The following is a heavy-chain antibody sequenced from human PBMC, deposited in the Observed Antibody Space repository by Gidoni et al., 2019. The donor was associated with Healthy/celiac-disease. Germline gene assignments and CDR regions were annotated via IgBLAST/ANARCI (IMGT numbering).Heavy chain of an antibody. CDR2: ISYDGSNK. V-gene: IGHV3-30*18. Sequence: QVQLVESGGGVAQPGRSLRLSCAASGFTFSSYGMHWVRQAPGKGLEWVAVISYDGSNKYYADSVKGRFTISRDNSKNTLYLQMNSLRAEDTAVYYCAKEMDTLLYTNYDILTDDAFDIWGQGTMVTVSS. CDR3: AKEMDTLLYTNYDILTDDAFDI. D-gene: IGHD3-9*01. J-gene: IGHJ3*02. CDR1: GFTFSSYG.